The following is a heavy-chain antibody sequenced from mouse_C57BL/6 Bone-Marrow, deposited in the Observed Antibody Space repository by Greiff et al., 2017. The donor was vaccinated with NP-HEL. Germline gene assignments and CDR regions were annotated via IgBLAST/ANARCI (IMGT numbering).Heavy chain of an antibody. CDR1: GFTFSSYA. CDR2: ISDGGSYT. J-gene: IGHJ1*03. Sequence: EVQLQESGGGLVKPGGSLKLSCAASGFTFSSYAMSWVRQTPEKRLEWVATISDGGSYTYYPDNVKGRFTISRDNAKNNLYLQMSHLKSEDTAMYYCARRGRNGYFDVWGTGTTVTVSS. V-gene: IGHV5-4*03. CDR3: ARRGRNGYFDV.